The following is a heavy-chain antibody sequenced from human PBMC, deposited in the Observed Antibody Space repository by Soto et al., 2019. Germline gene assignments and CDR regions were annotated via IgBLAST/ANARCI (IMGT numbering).Heavy chain of an antibody. V-gene: IGHV3-23*01. CDR1: GFSFSSYA. CDR2: ISGSGGST. CDR3: AKDDRNIVVVTAPDY. J-gene: IGHJ4*02. D-gene: IGHD2-21*02. Sequence: EVQLLESGGGLVQPGGSLRLSCAASGFSFSSYAMSWVRQAPGKGLEWVSAISGSGGSTYYADSVKGRFTISRDNSKNTVYLQMNSLRAEDTAVYYCAKDDRNIVVVTAPDYWGQGTLVTVSS.